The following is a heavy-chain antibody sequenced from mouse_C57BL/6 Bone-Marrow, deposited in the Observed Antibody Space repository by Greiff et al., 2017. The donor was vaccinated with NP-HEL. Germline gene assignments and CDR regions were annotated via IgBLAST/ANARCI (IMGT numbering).Heavy chain of an antibody. CDR2: INPGSGGT. J-gene: IGHJ2*01. CDR3: ARAITTVVADD. V-gene: IGHV1-54*01. CDR1: GYAFTNYL. D-gene: IGHD1-1*01. Sequence: QVQLQQSGAELVRPGTSVKVSCKASGYAFTNYLIEWVKQRPGQGLAWIGVINPGSGGTNYNEKFKGKATRPADKSSSNAYMQLSSLTSEDSAVYFCARAITTVVADDWGQGTTLTVSS.